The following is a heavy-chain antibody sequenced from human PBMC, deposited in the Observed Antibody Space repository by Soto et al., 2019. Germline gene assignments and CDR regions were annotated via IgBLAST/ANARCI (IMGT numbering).Heavy chain of an antibody. V-gene: IGHV4-34*01. Sequence: QVQLQQWGAGLLKPSETLSLTCAVHGGSFSGYYWSWIRQPPGRGLEWIGEINPGGSTNYNPSLMSRVALSVDTSKSLFSLNLTSVTAADTAVYYCAREGLWFGELLPFDIWGQGTMVTVSS. CDR2: INPGGST. CDR1: GGSFSGYY. D-gene: IGHD3-10*01. CDR3: AREGLWFGELLPFDI. J-gene: IGHJ3*02.